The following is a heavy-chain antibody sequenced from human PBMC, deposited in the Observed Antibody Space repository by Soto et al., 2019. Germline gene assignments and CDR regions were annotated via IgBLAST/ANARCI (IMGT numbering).Heavy chain of an antibody. J-gene: IGHJ4*02. Sequence: SETLSLTCTVSGGSISSSSYYWGWIRQPPGKGLEWIGSIYYSGSTYYNPSLKSRVTISVDTSKNQFSLKLSSVTAADTAVYYCASNSGSGYYFDYWGQGTLVTVSS. CDR3: ASNSGSGYYFDY. CDR2: IYYSGST. CDR1: GGSISSSSYY. D-gene: IGHD3-3*01. V-gene: IGHV4-39*07.